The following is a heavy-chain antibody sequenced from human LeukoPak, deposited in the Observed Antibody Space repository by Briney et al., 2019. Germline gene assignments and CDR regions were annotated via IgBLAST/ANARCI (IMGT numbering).Heavy chain of an antibody. CDR3: ASGSYYHYYYYMDV. J-gene: IGHJ6*03. Sequence: GGSLRLSCAASGFTFSSYSMNWVRQAPGKGLEWVSYISSSSSTIYYADSVKGRFTISRDNAKSSLYLQMNSLRAEDTAVYYCASGSYYHYYYYMDVWGKGTTVTVSS. CDR2: ISSSSSTI. CDR1: GFTFSSYS. V-gene: IGHV3-48*01. D-gene: IGHD1-26*01.